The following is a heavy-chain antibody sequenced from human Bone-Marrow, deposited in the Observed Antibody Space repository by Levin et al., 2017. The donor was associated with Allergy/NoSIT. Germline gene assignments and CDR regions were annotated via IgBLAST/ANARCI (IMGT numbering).Heavy chain of an antibody. CDR1: SSRGFA. CDR3: ARISGGYSTDS. D-gene: IGHD1-26*01. J-gene: IGHJ4*02. V-gene: IGHV3-30-3*01. CDR2: IKHGRDYD. Sequence: PGGSLRLSCELSSRGFATHWVRQAPGKGLEWVALIKHGRDYDYYSESVQGRFTVSRDKSTSTVWLHMNALRPEDTAVYYCARISGGYSTDSWGQGTLVTVSS.